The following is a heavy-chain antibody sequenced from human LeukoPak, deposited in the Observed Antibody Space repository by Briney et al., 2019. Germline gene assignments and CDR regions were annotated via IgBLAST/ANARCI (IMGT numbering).Heavy chain of an antibody. D-gene: IGHD6-13*01. CDR3: ARHPPRQGSSWPGWFDP. CDR1: GFTFSSYA. V-gene: IGHV3-23*01. Sequence: PGGSLRLSCAASGFTFSSYAMSWVRQAPGKGLEWVSAISGSGGSTYYADSVKGRFTISRDNSKNTLYLQMNSLRAEDTAVYYCARHPPRQGSSWPGWFDPWGQGTLVTVSS. J-gene: IGHJ5*02. CDR2: ISGSGGST.